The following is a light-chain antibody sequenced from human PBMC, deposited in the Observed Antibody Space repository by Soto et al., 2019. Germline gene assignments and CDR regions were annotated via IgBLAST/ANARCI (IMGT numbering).Light chain of an antibody. CDR3: QQRSNWPT. J-gene: IGKJ1*01. Sequence: EIVLTQSPATLSSSPGERATLSCRASQSVSSYLAWYQQKPGQAPRLLIYDASNRATGIPARFSGSGSGTHFPLPISSLEPEDFAVYYCQQRSNWPTFGQGTKVEIK. CDR2: DAS. V-gene: IGKV3-11*01. CDR1: QSVSSY.